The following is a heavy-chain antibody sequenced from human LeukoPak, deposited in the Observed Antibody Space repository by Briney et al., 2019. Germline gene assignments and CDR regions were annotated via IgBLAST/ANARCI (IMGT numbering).Heavy chain of an antibody. CDR3: ATSLIVGARH. CDR2: FDPEDGEA. D-gene: IGHD1-26*01. CDR1: GYTLTELS. J-gene: IGHJ4*02. V-gene: IGHV1-24*01. Sequence: GASVKVSCKVSGYTLTELSMHWVRQAPGKGLEWMGGFDPEDGEAIYAQKFQGRVTITRDTSASTAYMELSSLRSEDTAVYYCATSLIVGARHWGQGTLVTVSS.